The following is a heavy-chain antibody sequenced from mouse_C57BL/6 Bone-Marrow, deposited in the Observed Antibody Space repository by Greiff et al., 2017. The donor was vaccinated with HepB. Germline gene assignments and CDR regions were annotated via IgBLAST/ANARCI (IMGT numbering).Heavy chain of an antibody. CDR2: IYPRSGNT. Sequence: QVQLKQSGAELARPGASVKLSCKASGYTFTSYGISWVKQRTGQGLEWIGEIYPRSGNTYYNEKFKGKATLTADKSSSTAYMELRSLTSEDSAVYFCARKGASSWFAYWGQWTLVTVSA. CDR1: GYTFTSYG. CDR3: ARKGASSWFAY. J-gene: IGHJ3*01. V-gene: IGHV1-81*01.